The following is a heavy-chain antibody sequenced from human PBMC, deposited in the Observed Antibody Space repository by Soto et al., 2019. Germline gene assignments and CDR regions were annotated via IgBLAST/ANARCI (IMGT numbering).Heavy chain of an antibody. CDR2: IYYDGSNR. V-gene: IGHV3-33*01. CDR1: GFTFGTYA. J-gene: IGHJ4*02. Sequence: GGSLRLSCAASGFTFGTYAMHWVRQAPGKGLEWVAVIYYDGSNRYYGDAVKGRFTISRDNSKSTLYLQMSSLRAEDTAVYNCARAFCTNGVCYYFFDTGGQEPLSPVPS. D-gene: IGHD2-8*01. CDR3: ARAFCTNGVCYYFFDT.